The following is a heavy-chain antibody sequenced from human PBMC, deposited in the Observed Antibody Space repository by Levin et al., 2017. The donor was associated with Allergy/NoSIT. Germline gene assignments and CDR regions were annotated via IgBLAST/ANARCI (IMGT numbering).Heavy chain of an antibody. CDR2: ISYDGSNK. CDR1: GFTFSSYG. V-gene: IGHV3-30*18. CDR3: AKELYYYDSSRIGFDY. Sequence: GGSLRLSCAASGFTFSSYGMHWVRQAPGKGLEWVAVISYDGSNKYYADSVKGRFTISRDNSKNTLYLQMNSLRAEDTAVYYCAKELYYYDSSRIGFDYWGQGTLVTVSS. J-gene: IGHJ4*02. D-gene: IGHD3-22*01.